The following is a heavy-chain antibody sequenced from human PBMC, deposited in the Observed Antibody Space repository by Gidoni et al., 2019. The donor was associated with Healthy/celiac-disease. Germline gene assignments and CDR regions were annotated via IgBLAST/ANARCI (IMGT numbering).Heavy chain of an antibody. CDR3: AKASGSSSWYHPSSDY. J-gene: IGHJ4*02. D-gene: IGHD6-13*01. Sequence: EVQLLASGGGLVQPGGSLRLSCAASGFTFSSYAMSWVRQAPGKGLEWVSAISGSGGSTYYADSVKGRFTISRDNSKNTLYLQMNSLRAEDTAVYYCAKASGSSSWYHPSSDYWGQGTLVTVSS. CDR2: ISGSGGST. CDR1: GFTFSSYA. V-gene: IGHV3-23*01.